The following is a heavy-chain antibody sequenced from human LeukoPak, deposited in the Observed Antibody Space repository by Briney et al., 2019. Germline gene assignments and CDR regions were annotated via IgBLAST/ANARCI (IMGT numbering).Heavy chain of an antibody. Sequence: GGSLRLSCAASGFTFSSYWMHWVRQAPGKGLVWVSHINSDGSWTSYADSVKGRFTISKDNAKNTVYLQMNSLRAEDTAVYYCVSFYETYWGRGTLVTVSS. CDR3: VSFYETY. J-gene: IGHJ4*02. D-gene: IGHD2/OR15-2a*01. CDR1: GFTFSSYW. CDR2: INSDGSWT. V-gene: IGHV3-74*01.